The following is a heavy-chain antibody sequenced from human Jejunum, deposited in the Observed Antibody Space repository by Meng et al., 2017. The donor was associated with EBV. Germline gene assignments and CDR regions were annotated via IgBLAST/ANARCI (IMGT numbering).Heavy chain of an antibody. Sequence: QCTLNTSDPHLVKPTHTLPLTCPFSGFSLSANGVGVAWIRQPPGKALEWLAVIYWDDSRLYSPSLRSRLTITKDTSKNQVVLIMTNMDPVDTATYYCAHKGSGSYPLDYWGQGTLVTVSS. CDR2: IYWDDSR. V-gene: IGHV2-5*02. J-gene: IGHJ4*02. CDR1: GFSLSANGVG. CDR3: AHKGSGSYPLDY. D-gene: IGHD1-26*01.